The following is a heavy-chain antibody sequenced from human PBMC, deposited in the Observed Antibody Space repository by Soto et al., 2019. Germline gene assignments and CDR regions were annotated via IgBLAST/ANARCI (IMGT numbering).Heavy chain of an antibody. CDR3: ARLHYYDSSGYPHWFDP. CDR1: GGSISSYY. CDR2: IYYSGST. D-gene: IGHD3-22*01. J-gene: IGHJ5*02. V-gene: IGHV4-59*01. Sequence: WETLSLTCTVSGGSISSYYWSWIRQPPGKGLEWIGYIYYSGSTNYNPSLKSRVTISVDTSKNQFSLKLSSVTAADTAVYYCARLHYYDSSGYPHWFDPWGQGTLVTVSS.